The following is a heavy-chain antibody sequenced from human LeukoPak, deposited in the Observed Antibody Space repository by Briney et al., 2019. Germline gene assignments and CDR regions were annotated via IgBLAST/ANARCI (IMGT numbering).Heavy chain of an antibody. CDR3: ARDPYSGSYGPYYYYYMDV. V-gene: IGHV3-48*01. CDR2: ISSSSSTI. CDR1: GFTFSSYS. J-gene: IGHJ6*03. D-gene: IGHD1-26*01. Sequence: PGGSLRLSCAASGFTFSSYSMNWVRQAPGKGLEWVSYISSSSSTIYYADSVKGRFTISRDNAKNSLYLQMNSLRAEDAALYFCARDPYSGSYGPYYYYYMDVWGKGTTVTISS.